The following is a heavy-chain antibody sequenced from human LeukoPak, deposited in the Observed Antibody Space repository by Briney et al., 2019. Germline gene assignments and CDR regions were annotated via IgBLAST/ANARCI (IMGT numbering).Heavy chain of an antibody. CDR2: IIPIFGTA. CDR1: GGTFSSYA. V-gene: IGHV1-69*13. J-gene: IGHJ6*02. Sequence: GASVTVSCRASGGTFSSYAISWVRQAPGQGLEWMGGIIPIFGTANYAQKFQGRVTITADESTSTAYMELSSLRSEDTAVYYCARAPYYDFWSGYSPYYYYGMDVWGQGTTVTVSS. D-gene: IGHD3-3*01. CDR3: ARAPYYDFWSGYSPYYYYGMDV.